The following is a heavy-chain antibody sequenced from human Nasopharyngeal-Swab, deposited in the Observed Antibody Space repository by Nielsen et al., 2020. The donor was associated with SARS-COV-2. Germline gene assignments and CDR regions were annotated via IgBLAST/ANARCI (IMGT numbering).Heavy chain of an antibody. D-gene: IGHD2-2*01. CDR3: ARGLSGVVPAPILGLGPYYYFYYVDV. V-gene: IGHV4-34*01. J-gene: IGHJ6*03. Sequence: SETLSLTCAVSGGSFSSNYWGWIRQPPGQGLEWIGEINHSGSTNYNPSLKSRVTVSVDTSKNQFSLKLSSVTAADTAVYYCARGLSGVVPAPILGLGPYYYFYYVDVWGKGTTVTVSS. CDR1: GGSFSSNY. CDR2: INHSGST.